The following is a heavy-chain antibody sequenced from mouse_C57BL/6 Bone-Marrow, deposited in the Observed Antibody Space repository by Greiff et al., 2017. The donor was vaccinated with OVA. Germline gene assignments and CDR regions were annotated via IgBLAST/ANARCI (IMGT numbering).Heavy chain of an antibody. CDR2: IDPSDSYT. J-gene: IGHJ2*01. V-gene: IGHV1-69*01. D-gene: IGHD1-1*02. CDR3: ARGRWNYFDY. CDR1: GYTFTSYW. Sequence: VQLQQPGAELVMPGASVKLSCKASGYTFTSYWMHWVKQRPGQGLEWIGEIDPSDSYTNYNQKFKGKSTLTVDKSSSTAYMQLSSLTSEDSAVYYCARGRWNYFDYWGQGTTLTVSS.